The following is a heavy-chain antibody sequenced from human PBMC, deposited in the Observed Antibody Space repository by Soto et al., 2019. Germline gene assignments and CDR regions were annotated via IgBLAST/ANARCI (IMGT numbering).Heavy chain of an antibody. CDR1: GFTISNYG. V-gene: IGHV3-30-3*01. CDR2: ISYDGTIT. D-gene: IGHD2-2*01. J-gene: IGHJ6*02. CDR3: ATTRVGPCSSSICFIGIFDVMDV. Sequence: QVQLVESGGGVVQPGRSLRLSCAASGFTISNYGMHWVRQAPGKVLEWVAVISYDGTITYYADSVKGRFTISRDNSKNTLYLQMNSLRTEDTAVYYCATTRVGPCSSSICFIGIFDVMDVWGQGTTVTVSS.